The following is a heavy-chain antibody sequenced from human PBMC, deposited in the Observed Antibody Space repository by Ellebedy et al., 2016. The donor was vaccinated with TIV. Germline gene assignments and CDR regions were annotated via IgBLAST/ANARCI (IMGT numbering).Heavy chain of an antibody. V-gene: IGHV1-2*02. CDR3: ATGYSSSWYFPSTY. J-gene: IGHJ4*02. CDR2: INPNSGGT. CDR1: GYTFTSYY. Sequence: APVKVSCKASGYTFTSYYMHWVRQAPGQGLEWMGWINPNSGGTNYAQKFQGRVTMTRDTSISTAYMELSRLRSDDTAVYYCATGYSSSWYFPSTYWGQGTLVTVSS. D-gene: IGHD6-13*01.